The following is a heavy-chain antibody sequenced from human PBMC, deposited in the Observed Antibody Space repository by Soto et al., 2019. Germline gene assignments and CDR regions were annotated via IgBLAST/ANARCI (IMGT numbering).Heavy chain of an antibody. CDR1: GYTLTELS. D-gene: IGHD4-4*01. CDR3: ATSLIPSNYVTASFDY. J-gene: IGHJ4*02. CDR2: FDPEDGET. V-gene: IGHV1-24*01. Sequence: EASVKVSCKVSGYTLTELSMHWVRQAPGKGLEWMGGFDPEDGETIYAQKFQGRVTMTEDTSTDTAYMELSSLRSEDTAVYYCATSLIPSNYVTASFDYWGQGTLVTVSS.